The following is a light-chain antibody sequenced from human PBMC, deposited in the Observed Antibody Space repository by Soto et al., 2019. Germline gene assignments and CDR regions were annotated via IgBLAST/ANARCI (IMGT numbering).Light chain of an antibody. CDR3: QQYHTDWT. CDR2: KAS. J-gene: IGKJ1*01. Sequence: DIQMTQSPSTLSASVGDRVTITFRASQSISSWLAWYQQKPGKAPKLLIYKASGLESGVPSRFSGRGSGTEFTLTISSLQADDYATFYCQQYHTDWTFGQGTKV. CDR1: QSISSW. V-gene: IGKV1-5*03.